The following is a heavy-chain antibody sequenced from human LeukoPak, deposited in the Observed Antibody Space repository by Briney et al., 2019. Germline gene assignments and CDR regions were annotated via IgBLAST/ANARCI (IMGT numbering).Heavy chain of an antibody. CDR1: GFTLSSHA. CDR3: AKDKLPTAMFSYVY. J-gene: IGHJ4*02. Sequence: GGSLRLSCAASGFTLSSHAMTWVRQAPGKGLEWVSGIAYSGDSTYYAGSVKGRFTISRDNSRNTLYLQMNSLRAEDTAVFYCAKDKLPTAMFSYVYWGQGTLVTVSS. D-gene: IGHD2-2*01. V-gene: IGHV3-23*01. CDR2: IAYSGDST.